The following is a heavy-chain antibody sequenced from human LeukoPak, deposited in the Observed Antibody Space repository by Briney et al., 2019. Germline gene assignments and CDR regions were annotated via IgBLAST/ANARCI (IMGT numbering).Heavy chain of an antibody. V-gene: IGHV4-39*07. CDR1: GGSISSSSYY. Sequence: SETLSLTCTVSGGSISSSSYYWGWIRQPPGKGLEWIGSIYYSGSTYYNPSLKSRVTISVDTSKNQFSLKLSSVTAADTAVYYCARGFLGDYFGSGSYYVFDYWGQGTLVTVSS. D-gene: IGHD3-10*01. J-gene: IGHJ4*02. CDR2: IYYSGST. CDR3: ARGFLGDYFGSGSYYVFDY.